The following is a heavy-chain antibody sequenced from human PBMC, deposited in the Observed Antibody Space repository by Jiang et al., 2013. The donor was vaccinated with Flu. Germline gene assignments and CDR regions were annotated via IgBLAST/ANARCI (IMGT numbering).Heavy chain of an antibody. CDR2: IYYSGDT. CDR1: VGSISGYY. J-gene: IGHJ4*02. V-gene: IGHV4-59*08. Sequence: GPGLVKPSETLALTCTVSVGSISGYYWAWIRQSPGKGLEWLGYIYYSGDTKYNPSLKSRVTISVDTPKNQFSLKLSPVTAADTAVYYCARQDGISVAKFDFWGQGALVTVSS. D-gene: IGHD6-19*01. CDR3: ARQDGISVAKFDF.